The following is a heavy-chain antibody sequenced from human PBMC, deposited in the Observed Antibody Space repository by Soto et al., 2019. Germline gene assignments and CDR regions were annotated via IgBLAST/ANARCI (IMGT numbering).Heavy chain of an antibody. D-gene: IGHD2-15*01. CDR2: INSSSSTI. CDR1: GFTFSSYS. J-gene: IGHJ3*02. Sequence: GSLKPSFAASGFTFSSYSMNWVRQAPGKGLGWGSYINSSSSTIYYADSVKGRFTISRDNAKNSLYLQMNSLRAEDTAVYYCARDICSGGSCYGLDAFDIWGQGTMVTVSS. V-gene: IGHV3-48*01. CDR3: ARDICSGGSCYGLDAFDI.